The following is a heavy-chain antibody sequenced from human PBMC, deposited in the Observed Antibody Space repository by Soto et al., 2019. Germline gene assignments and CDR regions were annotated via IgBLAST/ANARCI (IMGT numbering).Heavy chain of an antibody. CDR2: IYYSGST. J-gene: IGHJ4*02. CDR1: GGSISSGDYY. D-gene: IGHD1-26*01. Sequence: QVQLQESGPGLVKPSQTLSLTCTVSGGSISSGDYYWSWIRQPPGKGLEWIGYIYYSGSTYYNPSLKSRVTISVDTSKNQFSLRLSSVTAADTAVYYCARGSSIVGATGDYWGQGTLVTVSS. CDR3: ARGSSIVGATGDY. V-gene: IGHV4-30-4*01.